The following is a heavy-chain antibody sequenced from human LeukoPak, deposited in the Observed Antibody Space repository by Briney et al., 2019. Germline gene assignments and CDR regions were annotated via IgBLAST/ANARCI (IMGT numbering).Heavy chain of an antibody. CDR3: TTSPAVAS. CDR2: IYSGGTT. J-gene: IGHJ5*02. CDR1: GFTVSNNY. D-gene: IGHD4-23*01. V-gene: IGHV3-53*01. Sequence: GGSLRLSCAASGFTVSNNYMTWVRQAPGKGLEWVSLIYSGGTTFYTDCVKGRFTISRDSSKNTLYLQMNNLKAEDTAVYYCTTSPAVASWGQGTLVTVSS.